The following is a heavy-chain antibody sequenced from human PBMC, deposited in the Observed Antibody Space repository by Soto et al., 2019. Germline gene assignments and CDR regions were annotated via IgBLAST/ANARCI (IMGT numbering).Heavy chain of an antibody. Sequence: QVQLQESGPGLVKPSQTLSLTCTVSGGSISSGDYYWSWIRQPPGKGLEWIGYIYYSGSTYYNPSLKSRVTISVDTSKNQFSLKLISVTAADTAVYYCARGTGWTGWCVDYWGQGTLVTVSS. V-gene: IGHV4-30-4*01. CDR2: IYYSGST. J-gene: IGHJ4*02. CDR3: ARGTGWTGWCVDY. D-gene: IGHD2-8*02. CDR1: GGSISSGDYY.